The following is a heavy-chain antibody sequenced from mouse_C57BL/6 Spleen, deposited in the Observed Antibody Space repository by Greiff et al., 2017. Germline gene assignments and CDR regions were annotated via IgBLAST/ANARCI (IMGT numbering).Heavy chain of an antibody. J-gene: IGHJ3*01. V-gene: IGHV1-74*01. D-gene: IGHD2-4*01. Sequence: QVQLQQPGAELVKPGASVKVSCKASGYTFTSYWMHWVKQRPGQGLEWIGRIHPSDSDTNYNQKFKGKATLTVDKSSSTAYMQLSSLTSEDSAVYYCAIEFGDYEVFAYWGQGTLVTVSA. CDR1: GYTFTSYW. CDR3: AIEFGDYEVFAY. CDR2: IHPSDSDT.